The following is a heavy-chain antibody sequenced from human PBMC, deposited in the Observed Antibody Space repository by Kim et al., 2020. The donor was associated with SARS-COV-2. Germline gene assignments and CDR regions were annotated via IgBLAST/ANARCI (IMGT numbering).Heavy chain of an antibody. CDR3: ARELVPRYGDYVHLAYYYGMDV. D-gene: IGHD4-17*01. V-gene: IGHV1-2*02. CDR2: INPNSGGT. J-gene: IGHJ6*02. Sequence: ASVKVSCKASGYTFTGYYMHWVRQAPGQGLEWMGWINPNSGGTNYAQKFQGRVTMTRDTSISTAYMELSRLRSDDTAVYYCARELVPRYGDYVHLAYYYGMDVWGQGTTVTVSS. CDR1: GYTFTGYY.